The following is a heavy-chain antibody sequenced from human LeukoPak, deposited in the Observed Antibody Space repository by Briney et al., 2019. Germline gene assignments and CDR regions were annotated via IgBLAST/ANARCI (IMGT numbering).Heavy chain of an antibody. CDR3: ARDREGGNSRASYYFDY. V-gene: IGHV1-2*04. Sequence: ASVKVSCKASGYTFTGYYMHWVRQAPGQGLEWMGWINPNSGGTNYAQKFQGWVTMTRDTSISTAYMELSRLRSDDTAVYYCARDREGGNSRASYYFDYWGQGTLVTVSS. CDR1: GYTFTGYY. D-gene: IGHD4-23*01. CDR2: INPNSGGT. J-gene: IGHJ4*02.